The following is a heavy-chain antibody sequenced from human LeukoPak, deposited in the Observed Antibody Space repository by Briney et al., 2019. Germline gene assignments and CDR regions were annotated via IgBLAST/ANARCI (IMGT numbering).Heavy chain of an antibody. V-gene: IGHV3-23*01. Sequence: GGSLRLSCATSGFTFSSYPMSWVRQAPGRGLEWVSVISGNSGATYYADSVKGRFTISRDNAKNTVYLQMNNLRGEDTALYYCSKAGDTNYYRHGDYWGQGTLVTVSS. D-gene: IGHD4-11*01. CDR1: GFTFSSYP. CDR2: ISGNSGAT. CDR3: SKAGDTNYYRHGDY. J-gene: IGHJ4*02.